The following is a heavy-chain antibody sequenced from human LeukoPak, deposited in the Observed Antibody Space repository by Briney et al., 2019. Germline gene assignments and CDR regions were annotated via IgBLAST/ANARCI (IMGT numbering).Heavy chain of an antibody. CDR1: GFAFNSFG. V-gene: IGHV3-33*01. Sequence: GRSLGLSCAASGFAFNSFGLHWVRQAPGRGLEWLAVVWYDENKKDYADSVKGRFTISRDNSDKTLYLQMDSLRVEDTAVYYCARGSSNTWPPGAEYFEHWGQGALVTVSS. CDR3: ARGSSNTWPPGAEYFEH. J-gene: IGHJ1*01. D-gene: IGHD6-13*01. CDR2: VWYDENKK.